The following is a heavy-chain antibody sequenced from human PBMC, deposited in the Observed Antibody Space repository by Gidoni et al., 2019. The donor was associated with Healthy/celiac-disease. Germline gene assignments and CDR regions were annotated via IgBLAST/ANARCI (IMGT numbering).Heavy chain of an antibody. CDR3: AKATCGGDCYSHFDY. J-gene: IGHJ4*02. V-gene: IGHV3-9*01. D-gene: IGHD2-21*02. Sequence: GYADSVKGRFTISRDNAKNSLYLQMNSLRAEDTAMYYCAKATCGGDCYSHFDYWGQGTLVTVSS.